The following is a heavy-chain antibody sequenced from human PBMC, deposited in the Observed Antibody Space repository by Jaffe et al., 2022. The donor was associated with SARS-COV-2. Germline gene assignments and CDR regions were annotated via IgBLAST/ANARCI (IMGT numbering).Heavy chain of an antibody. CDR1: GGSISSNLCY. CDR3: AKTFSGFPNWFVS. D-gene: IGHD5-12*01. J-gene: IGHJ5*01. CDR2: ICYSGTT. V-gene: IGHV4-39*01. Sequence: QLQLQESGPGLVKPSETLSLTCTVSGGSISSNLCYWGWIRQPPGRGLEWIGNICYSGTTFYNPSLKSRVTISLDTSKNQFSLKLSSVTAADTAIYYCAKTFSGFPNWFVSWGPGTLVTVSS.